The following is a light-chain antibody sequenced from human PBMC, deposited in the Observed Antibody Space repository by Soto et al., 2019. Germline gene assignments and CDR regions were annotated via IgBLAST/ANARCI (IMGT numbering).Light chain of an antibody. CDR2: GAS. V-gene: IGKV3-20*01. Sequence: EIVFTQSPGTLSLSPGERATLSCRASQSISSSYLAWYQQKPGQAPRLLIYGASNRSTGIPDRFSGSGSGTDFTLTITXLEPEDFAVYYCQQYGGSFTFGGGTKVDIK. CDR1: QSISSSY. J-gene: IGKJ4*01. CDR3: QQYGGSFT.